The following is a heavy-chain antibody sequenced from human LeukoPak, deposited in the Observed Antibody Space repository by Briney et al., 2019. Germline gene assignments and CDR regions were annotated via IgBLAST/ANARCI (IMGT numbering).Heavy chain of an antibody. CDR2: INPNSGGT. Sequence: GASVKVSCKASGYTFTGYYMHWVRQAPGQGLEWMGWINPNSGGTNYAQKLQGRVTMTRDTSISTAYMELSRLRSDDTAVYYCARDDRYNWNDGSFDYWGQGTLVTVSS. V-gene: IGHV1-2*02. CDR3: ARDDRYNWNDGSFDY. J-gene: IGHJ4*02. D-gene: IGHD1-1*01. CDR1: GYTFTGYY.